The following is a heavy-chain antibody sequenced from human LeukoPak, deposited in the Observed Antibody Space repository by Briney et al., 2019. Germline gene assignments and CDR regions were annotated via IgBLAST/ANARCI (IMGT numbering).Heavy chain of an antibody. CDR2: IDGSGDKT. CDR1: GFTFSSYP. V-gene: IGHV3-23*01. Sequence: GGSLRLSCTASGFTFSSYPISWVRQTPGKGLEWVSSIDGSGDKTYYADSVKGRFTISRDNARNTLYLQMSGLRVDDTANYYCAKEMVAALFNWFDSWGQGTLVTVSS. D-gene: IGHD2-15*01. CDR3: AKEMVAALFNWFDS. J-gene: IGHJ5*01.